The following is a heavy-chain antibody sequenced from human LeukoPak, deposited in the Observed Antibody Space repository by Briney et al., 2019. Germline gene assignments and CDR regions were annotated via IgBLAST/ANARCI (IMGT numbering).Heavy chain of an antibody. D-gene: IGHD2-21*02. Sequence: GRSLRLSCAASGFTFSDYGMHWVRQAPGKGLEWVAVISYDGSNKYYADSVKGRFTISRDNSKNTLYLQMNSLRAEDTAVYYCAKRERAYCGGDCHPAFDYWGQGTLVTVSS. CDR3: AKRERAYCGGDCHPAFDY. CDR2: ISYDGSNK. V-gene: IGHV3-30*18. CDR1: GFTFSDYG. J-gene: IGHJ4*02.